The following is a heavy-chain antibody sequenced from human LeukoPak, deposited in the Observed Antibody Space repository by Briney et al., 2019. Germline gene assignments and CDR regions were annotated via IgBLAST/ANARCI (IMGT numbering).Heavy chain of an antibody. V-gene: IGHV4-34*01. D-gene: IGHD3-16*01. J-gene: IGHJ5*02. Sequence: SETLSLTCAVYGGSFSGYYWSWIRQPPGKGLEWIGEINHSGSTNYNPSLKSRVTISVDTSKNQFSLKLSSVTAADTAVYYCARWSFWFDPWGQGTLVTVPS. CDR3: ARWSFWFDP. CDR2: INHSGST. CDR1: GGSFSGYY.